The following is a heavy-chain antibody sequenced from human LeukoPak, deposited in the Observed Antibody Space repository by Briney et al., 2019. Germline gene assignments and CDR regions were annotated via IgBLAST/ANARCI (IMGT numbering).Heavy chain of an antibody. J-gene: IGHJ4*02. CDR2: INEDGSEK. CDR3: ATAPAAADSC. D-gene: IGHD6-13*01. Sequence: GGSLRLSCAASGFTFTDHWMSWVRQAPGKGLEWVANINEDGSEKYYVDSVKGRFTISRDNAKNSLYLQMSSLRAEDTAVYYCATAPAAADSCWGQGTLVAVSS. CDR1: GFTFTDHW. V-gene: IGHV3-7*01.